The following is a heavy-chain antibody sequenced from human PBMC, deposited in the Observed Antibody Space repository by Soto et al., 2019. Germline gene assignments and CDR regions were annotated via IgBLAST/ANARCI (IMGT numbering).Heavy chain of an antibody. Sequence: QVQLVQSGAEVKKPGASAKVSCKASGYTFTSYGFSWVRQAPGQGLEWMGWISAYNDNTNYGQKFQGRVTMTTDTSTSTAYMELRSLRSDDTAVYYCARDQRYYYDSSGFYRWDHWGQGTLVTVSS. CDR2: ISAYNDNT. D-gene: IGHD3-22*01. CDR1: GYTFTSYG. V-gene: IGHV1-18*01. J-gene: IGHJ4*02. CDR3: ARDQRYYYDSSGFYRWDH.